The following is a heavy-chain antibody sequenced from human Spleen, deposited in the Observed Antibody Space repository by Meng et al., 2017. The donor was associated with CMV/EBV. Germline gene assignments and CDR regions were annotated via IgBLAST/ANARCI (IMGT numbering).Heavy chain of an antibody. CDR2: INNSGST. CDR3: ARGGMGCGSDSACYRRWYFDL. Sequence: FRGCYWSWIRQPPGKGLEWIGEINNSGSTSHNPSLKSRVAISVDTSKNQFSLKLRSVTAADTAVYFCARGGMGCGSDSACYRRWYFDLWGRGTLVTVSS. V-gene: IGHV4-34*01. D-gene: IGHD2-21*01. CDR1: FRGCY. J-gene: IGHJ2*01.